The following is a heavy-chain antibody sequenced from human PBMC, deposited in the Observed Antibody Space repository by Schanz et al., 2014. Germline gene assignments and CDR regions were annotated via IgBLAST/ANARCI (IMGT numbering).Heavy chain of an antibody. J-gene: IGHJ3*02. CDR3: ARQEPSGEADTRGDIFDI. V-gene: IGHV4-59*08. CDR1: GGSISRYY. D-gene: IGHD6-19*01. CDR2: IYHTGST. Sequence: QVQLQESGPGLVKPSETLSLTCTVSGGSISRYYWSWIRQPPGKGLEWIGYIYHTGSTNYDPSLRSRVTISVDPSKTHFSLRLPSVPAADTAVYYCARQEPSGEADTRGDIFDIWGQGTMVTVSS.